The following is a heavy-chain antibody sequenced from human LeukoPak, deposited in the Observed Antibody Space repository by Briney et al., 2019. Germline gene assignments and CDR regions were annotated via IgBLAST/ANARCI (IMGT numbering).Heavy chain of an antibody. CDR3: ALYCSSTSCRRGAFDY. D-gene: IGHD2-2*01. V-gene: IGHV4-31*03. CDR1: GGSISSGGYY. Sequence: NPSQTLSLTCTVSGGSISSGGYYWIWIRQHPGKGLEWIGYIYYSGSTYYNPSLKSRVTISVDTSKNQFSLKLSSVTAADTAVYYCALYCSSTSCRRGAFDYWGQGTLVTVSS. CDR2: IYYSGST. J-gene: IGHJ4*02.